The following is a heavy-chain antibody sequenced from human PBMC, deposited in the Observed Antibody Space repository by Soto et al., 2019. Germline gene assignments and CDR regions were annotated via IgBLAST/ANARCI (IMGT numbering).Heavy chain of an antibody. D-gene: IGHD1-1*01. CDR1: GFTFSDYI. J-gene: IGHJ4*02. V-gene: IGHV3-72*01. CDR3: IGTRPSHCFYF. Sequence: EVQLVESGGGLVQAGGSLRLSCVVSGFTFSDYIMDWVRQAPGKGLEWVGRSRNKDRSYTTEYAASVKGRFTVSRDDSKNSLYLQMNSLKTEDTALYYCIGTRPSHCFYFWGQGTLVTVSS. CDR2: SRNKDRSYTT.